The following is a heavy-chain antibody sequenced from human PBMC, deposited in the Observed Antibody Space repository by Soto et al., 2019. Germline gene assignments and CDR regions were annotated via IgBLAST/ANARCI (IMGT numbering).Heavy chain of an antibody. J-gene: IGHJ4*02. CDR2: ISGTGGST. V-gene: IGHV3-23*01. Sequence: GGSLRLSCAASGFTFSSSAMSWVRQAPGKGLEWVSVISGTGGSTYYADSVKGRFTISRDNSKNTLYLQMSRLRAADTAVYYCAKVAGPYSYGYIDYWGQGTLVTVSS. D-gene: IGHD5-18*01. CDR3: AKVAGPYSYGYIDY. CDR1: GFTFSSSA.